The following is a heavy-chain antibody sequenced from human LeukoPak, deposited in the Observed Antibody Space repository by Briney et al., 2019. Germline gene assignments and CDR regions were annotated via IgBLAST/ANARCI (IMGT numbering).Heavy chain of an antibody. V-gene: IGHV3-21*04. J-gene: IGHJ3*02. Sequence: QPGRSLRLSCAASGFTFSSYGMRWVRQAPGKGLEWVSSISSRSNYIYYADSVKGRFTISRDNAKYSLYLQMNSLRAEDTAVYYCAREMEQQLAHAFDIWGQGTMVTVSS. CDR3: AREMEQQLAHAFDI. D-gene: IGHD6-13*01. CDR1: GFTFSSYG. CDR2: ISSRSNYI.